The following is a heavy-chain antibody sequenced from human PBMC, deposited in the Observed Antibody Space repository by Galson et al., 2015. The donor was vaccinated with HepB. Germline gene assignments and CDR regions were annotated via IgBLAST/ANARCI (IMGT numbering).Heavy chain of an antibody. CDR2: ISSSGSTI. J-gene: IGHJ4*02. D-gene: IGHD5-24*01. CDR1: GFTFSDYY. Sequence: SLRLSCAASGFTFSDYYMSWIRQAPGKGLEWVSYISSSGSTIYYADSVKGRFTISRDNAKNSLYLQMNSLRAEDTAVYYCAREERWLQFFRYWGQGTLVTVSS. CDR3: AREERWLQFFRY. V-gene: IGHV3-11*01.